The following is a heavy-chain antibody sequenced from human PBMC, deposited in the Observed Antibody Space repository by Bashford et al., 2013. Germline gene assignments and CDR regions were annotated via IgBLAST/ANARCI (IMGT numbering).Heavy chain of an antibody. Sequence: SETLSLTCTVSGGSITNYYWSWMRQAPGKGLEWIGNIHYSGSTNYNPSLKSRVTISVDTSKNQFSLKLSSVTAADTAVYYCARHNRGIVGATRYFDYWGQGTLVTVSS. CDR3: ARHNRGIVGATRYFDY. CDR1: GGSITNYY. J-gene: IGHJ4*02. CDR2: IHYSGST. D-gene: IGHD1-26*01. V-gene: IGHV4-59*08.